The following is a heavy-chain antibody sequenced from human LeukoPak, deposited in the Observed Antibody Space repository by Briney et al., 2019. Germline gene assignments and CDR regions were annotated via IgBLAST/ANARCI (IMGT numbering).Heavy chain of an antibody. CDR1: GFAFDEHG. V-gene: IGHV3-20*04. CDR3: ARAPITSPFYFDY. Sequence: PGGSLRLSCTASGFAFDEHGMSWVRQVPGKGLEWVSGINWSGGSTGYADPLRGRLTIPRDNAKNSLYLQMDSLRAEDTALYYCARAPITSPFYFDYWGQGTLVTVSS. CDR2: INWSGGST. D-gene: IGHD2-2*01. J-gene: IGHJ4*02.